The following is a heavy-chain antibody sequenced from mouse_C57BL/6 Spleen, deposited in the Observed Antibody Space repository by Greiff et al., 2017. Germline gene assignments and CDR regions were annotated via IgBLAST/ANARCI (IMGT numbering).Heavy chain of an antibody. J-gene: IGHJ2*01. CDR1: GFTFSSYA. V-gene: IGHV5-4*03. CDR2: ISDGGSYT. Sequence: EVKLQESGGGLVKPGGSLKLSCAASGFTFSSYAMSWVRQTPEKRLEWVATISDGGSYTYYPDNVKGRFTISRDNAKNNLYLQMSHLKSEDTAMYYCARADYYGSTFDYWGQGTTLTVSS. D-gene: IGHD1-1*01. CDR3: ARADYYGSTFDY.